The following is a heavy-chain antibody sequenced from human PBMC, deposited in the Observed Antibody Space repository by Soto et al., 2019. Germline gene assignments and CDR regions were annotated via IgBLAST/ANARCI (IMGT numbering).Heavy chain of an antibody. D-gene: IGHD5-18*01. J-gene: IGHJ4*02. Sequence: QPGGSLSLSFEASGFSFSSFAMNWVRKAPGRGLEWVSYISDDGASIYYADSLKGRFTISRDNAKNSLSLQMNNLRAEDTAVYYCARENSVQAWLHHFDHWGLGTLVTVSS. CDR2: ISDDGASI. CDR3: ARENSVQAWLHHFDH. V-gene: IGHV3-48*03. CDR1: GFSFSSFA.